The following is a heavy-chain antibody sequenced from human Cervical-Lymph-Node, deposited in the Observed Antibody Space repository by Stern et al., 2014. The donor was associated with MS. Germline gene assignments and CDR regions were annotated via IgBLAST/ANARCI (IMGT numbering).Heavy chain of an antibody. CDR2: ISSSSSYI. CDR3: ARDSSSWYAIDY. J-gene: IGHJ4*02. D-gene: IGHD6-13*01. CDR1: GFTFSSYS. V-gene: IGHV3-21*01. Sequence: EVQLVESGGGLVKPGGSLRLSCAASGFTFSSYSMNWVRQAPGKGLEWVSSISSSSSYIYYADSVKGRFTISRDNAKNSLYLQMNSLRAEDKAVYYCARDSSSWYAIDYWGQGTLVTVSS.